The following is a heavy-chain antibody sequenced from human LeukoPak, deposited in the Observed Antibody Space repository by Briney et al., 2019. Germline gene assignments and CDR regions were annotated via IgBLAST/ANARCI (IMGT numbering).Heavy chain of an antibody. D-gene: IGHD3-10*01. V-gene: IGHV3-7*01. CDR1: GFTFSSYW. J-gene: IGHJ3*02. CDR3: ARGIYYYSGRVDTFDI. Sequence: PGGSLRLSCAASGFTFSSYWMTWVRQAPGKGLEWVAIINQNGSMKYYVDSVKGRFTISRDNAKDSLYLQMNSLRAEDTAVYYCARGIYYYSGRVDTFDIWGQGTMVTVSS. CDR2: INQNGSMK.